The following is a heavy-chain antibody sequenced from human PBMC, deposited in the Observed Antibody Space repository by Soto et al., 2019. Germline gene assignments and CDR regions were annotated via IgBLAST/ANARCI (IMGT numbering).Heavy chain of an antibody. CDR1: GFTLSSFW. Sequence: EVQLVESGGGLVQPGGSLRLSCAASGFTLSSFWMNWVRQAPGKGLEWVANINQDGSEIYYVDSVKGRFTISRDNAKNSLYLQMISLRVEDTAVDYCVRAVASAGSYWGQGTLVTVSS. V-gene: IGHV3-7*01. D-gene: IGHD3-10*01. CDR3: VRAVASAGSY. J-gene: IGHJ4*02. CDR2: INQDGSEI.